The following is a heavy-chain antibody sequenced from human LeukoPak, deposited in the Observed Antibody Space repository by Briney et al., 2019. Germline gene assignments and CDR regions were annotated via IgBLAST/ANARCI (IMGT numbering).Heavy chain of an antibody. CDR3: AIDFRDYRDYVAYFDS. V-gene: IGHV3-30-3*01. D-gene: IGHD4-17*01. CDR2: VLYDGTNQ. CDR1: GFTFSNYA. J-gene: IGHJ4*02. Sequence: PGGSLRLSCAASGFTFSNYAMHWVRQAPGKGLGWVAVVLYDGTNQYYADSVKGRFTISSDNSRNTLYLQMNSLKVEDTAVYYCAIDFRDYRDYVAYFDSWGQGTLVTVSS.